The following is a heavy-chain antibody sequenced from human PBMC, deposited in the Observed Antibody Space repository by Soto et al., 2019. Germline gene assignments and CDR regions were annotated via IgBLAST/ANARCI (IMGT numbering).Heavy chain of an antibody. V-gene: IGHV3-30*18. CDR2: ISYDGSNK. CDR3: AKGSYSGTYSDFDY. J-gene: IGHJ4*02. D-gene: IGHD1-26*01. CDR1: GFTFSIYD. Sequence: PRLSCAASGFTFSIYDMHWVRQAPGKGLEWVAVISYDGSNKYYRDSVKGRFTISRDNSKNTLYLQMNSLRVEDTAVYYCAKGSYSGTYSDFDYWGQGTLVTVSS.